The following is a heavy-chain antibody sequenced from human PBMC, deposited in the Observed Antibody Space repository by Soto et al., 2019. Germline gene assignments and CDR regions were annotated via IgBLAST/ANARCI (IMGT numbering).Heavy chain of an antibody. CDR1: GFTVSSNY. V-gene: IGHV3-66*01. CDR2: IYSGGST. D-gene: IGHD3-9*01. CDR3: ARVPLTFYDILTGYQAD. J-gene: IGHJ4*02. Sequence: PGGSLRLSCAASGFTVSSNYMSWVRQAPGKGLEWVSVIYSGGSTYYEDSVKGRFTISRDNSKNTLYLQMNSLRAEDTAVYYCARVPLTFYDILTGYQADWGQGTLVTVSS.